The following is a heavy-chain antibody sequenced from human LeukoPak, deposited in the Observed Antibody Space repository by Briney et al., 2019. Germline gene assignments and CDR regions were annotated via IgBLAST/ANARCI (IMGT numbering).Heavy chain of an antibody. CDR3: ARARSDNYYSGVNY. Sequence: GGSLRLSCAASGFTFSSHAMNWVRQAPGKGLEWVSGIYGNAGRTFYADSVKGRFTMSRDNFKDTLYLQMDSLRAEDTAMYYCARARSDNYYSGVNYWGQGTLVTVSS. D-gene: IGHD3-22*01. CDR2: IYGNAGRT. V-gene: IGHV3-23*01. CDR1: GFTFSSHA. J-gene: IGHJ4*02.